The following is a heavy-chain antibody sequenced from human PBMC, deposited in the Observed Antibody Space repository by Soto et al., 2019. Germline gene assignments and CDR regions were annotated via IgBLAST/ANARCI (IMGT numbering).Heavy chain of an antibody. CDR3: ARDRYSRSSGNYYYYYGMDV. J-gene: IGHJ6*02. Sequence: GGSLRLSCAASGFTVSTNYMSWVRQAPGKGLEWVSVIYSGGSTYYADSVKGRFTISRDISKNTLYLQMNSLRAEDTAVYYCARDRYSRSSGNYYYYYGMDVWGQGTTVTVSS. CDR1: GFTVSTNY. CDR2: IYSGGST. D-gene: IGHD6-6*01. V-gene: IGHV3-53*01.